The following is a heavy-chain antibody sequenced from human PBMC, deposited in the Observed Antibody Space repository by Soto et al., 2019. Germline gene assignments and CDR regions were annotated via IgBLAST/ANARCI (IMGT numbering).Heavy chain of an antibody. CDR1: GFTFSSYA. CDR2: ISYDGSNK. D-gene: IGHD5-12*01. J-gene: IGHJ4*02. CDR3: ARAVATISPGDY. Sequence: QVQLVESGGGVVQPGRSLRLSCAASGFTFSSYAMHWVRQAPGKGLEWVAVISYDGSNKYYADSVKGRFTISRDNSKNTRYLQMNSLRAEDTAVYYCARAVATISPGDYWCQGTLVTVSS. V-gene: IGHV3-30-3*01.